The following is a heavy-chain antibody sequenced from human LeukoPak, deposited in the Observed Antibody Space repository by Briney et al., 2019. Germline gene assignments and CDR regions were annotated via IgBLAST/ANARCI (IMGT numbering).Heavy chain of an antibody. J-gene: IGHJ4*02. Sequence: VASVKVSCKASGCTFTSYGISWVRQAPGQGLEWMGWISAYNGNTNYAQKLQGRVTMTTDTSTSTAYMELRSLRSDDTAVYYCARINYDSSGYYLQYYFDYWGQGTLVTVSS. V-gene: IGHV1-18*01. CDR3: ARINYDSSGYYLQYYFDY. CDR1: GCTFTSYG. CDR2: ISAYNGNT. D-gene: IGHD3-22*01.